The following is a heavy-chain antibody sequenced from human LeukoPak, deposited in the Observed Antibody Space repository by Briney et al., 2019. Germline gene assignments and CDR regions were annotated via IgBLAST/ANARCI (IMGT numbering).Heavy chain of an antibody. J-gene: IGHJ4*02. V-gene: IGHV1-18*01. Sequence: SVKVSCKASGYTFTSYGISWVRQAPGQGLEWMGWISAYNGNTNYAQKLQGRVTMTTDTSTSTAYMELRSLRSDDTAVYYCARVRLYYYDSSGSDYWGQGTLVTVSS. CDR2: ISAYNGNT. CDR1: GYTFTSYG. CDR3: ARVRLYYYDSSGSDY. D-gene: IGHD3-22*01.